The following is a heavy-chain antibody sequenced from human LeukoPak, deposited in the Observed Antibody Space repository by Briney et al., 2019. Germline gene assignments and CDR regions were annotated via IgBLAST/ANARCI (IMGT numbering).Heavy chain of an antibody. CDR1: GFTFDDFS. CDR3: AKTKQLYFGMDV. J-gene: IGHJ6*02. V-gene: IGHV3-43*01. Sequence: GGSLRLSCAASGFTFDDFSMHWVRQRPGKGLEWVSLITWDGATTYYADSVKGRFSVSRDNTKNPLYLQMNSLTVEDSALYFCAKTKQLYFGMDVWGQGTTVTVSS. D-gene: IGHD2-2*01. CDR2: ITWDGATT.